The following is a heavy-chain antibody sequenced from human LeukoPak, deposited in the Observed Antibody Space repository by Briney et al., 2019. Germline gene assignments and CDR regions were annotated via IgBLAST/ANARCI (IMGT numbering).Heavy chain of an antibody. D-gene: IGHD3-9*01. CDR3: ARRFVRYFDWLSQGWFDP. J-gene: IGHJ5*02. CDR2: IYTSGST. CDR1: GGSISSGSYY. V-gene: IGHV4-61*02. Sequence: SETLSLTCTVSGGSISSGSYYWSWIRQPAGKGLEWIGRIYTSGSTNYNPSLKSRVTISVDTSKNQFSLKLSSVTAADTAVYYCARRFVRYFDWLSQGWFDPWGQGTLVTVSS.